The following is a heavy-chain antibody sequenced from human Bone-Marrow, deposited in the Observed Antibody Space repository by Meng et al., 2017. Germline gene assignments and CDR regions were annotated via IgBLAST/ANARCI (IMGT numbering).Heavy chain of an antibody. J-gene: IGHJ4*02. CDR3: AKDAYGNNWYLIDY. D-gene: IGHD6-13*01. V-gene: IGHV3-23*01. Sequence: GGSLRLSCAASGFTFSSYAMNWVRQTPGKGLEWVSTISGSGDSTYYADSVKGRFTVSRDNSKNTLYPQMNSLRAEDAAIYYCAKDAYGNNWYLIDYWGQGTLVTVSS. CDR1: GFTFSSYA. CDR2: ISGSGDST.